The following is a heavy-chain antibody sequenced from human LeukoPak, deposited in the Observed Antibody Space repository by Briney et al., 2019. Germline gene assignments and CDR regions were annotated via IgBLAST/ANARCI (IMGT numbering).Heavy chain of an antibody. CDR2: IYLYGTT. Sequence: PSETLSLTCSVSIGSISSSKWWSWVRQSPVKGLEWIGEIYLYGTTNYNPSFTSRVTMSVDRSRNQFSLKLTSVTAADTAVYYCARQKWEQQGRDYYLNGLDVWGPGTTVIVSS. D-gene: IGHD1/OR15-1a*01. V-gene: IGHV4-4*02. J-gene: IGHJ6*02. CDR1: IGSISSSKW. CDR3: ARQKWEQQGRDYYLNGLDV.